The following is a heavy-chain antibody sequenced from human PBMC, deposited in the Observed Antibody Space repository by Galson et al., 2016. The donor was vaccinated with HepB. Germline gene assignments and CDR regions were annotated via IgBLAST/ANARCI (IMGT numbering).Heavy chain of an antibody. Sequence: SLRLSCAASGFTFSNYGMHWVRQAPGKGLDWVAYISSRSSTMYYAHSVRGRFTISRDNAKNSLFLQMSSLRDEDTAIYFCAGGDGGDLRHWGQGTLVTVSS. V-gene: IGHV3-48*02. CDR3: AGGDGGDLRH. J-gene: IGHJ1*01. CDR1: GFTFSNYG. CDR2: ISSRSSTM. D-gene: IGHD4-17*01.